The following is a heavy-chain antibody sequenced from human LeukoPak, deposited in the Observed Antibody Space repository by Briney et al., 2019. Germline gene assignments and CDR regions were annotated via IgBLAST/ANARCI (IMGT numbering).Heavy chain of an antibody. CDR3: ARDYGYNTLY. CDR1: GGTFSSYA. J-gene: IGHJ4*02. V-gene: IGHV1-69*04. D-gene: IGHD5-24*01. Sequence: ASVKVSCKASGGTFSSYAISWVRQAPEQGLEWMGRIIPILGIANYAQKFQGRVTITADKSTSTAYMELSSLRSEDTAVYYCARDYGYNTLYWGQGTLVTVSS. CDR2: IIPILGIA.